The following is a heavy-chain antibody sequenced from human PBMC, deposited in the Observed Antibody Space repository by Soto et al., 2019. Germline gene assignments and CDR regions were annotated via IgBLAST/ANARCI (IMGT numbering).Heavy chain of an antibody. V-gene: IGHV3-48*01. Sequence: EVQLVESGGGLVQPGGSLRLSCAASGFTFSSYSMNWVRQAPGKGLEWVSYISSSSTIYYADSVKGRFTISRDNAKNPLYLQMNSLRAEDTAVYYCARGHYYYMDVWGKGTTVTVSS. CDR2: ISSSSTI. J-gene: IGHJ6*03. CDR3: ARGHYYYMDV. CDR1: GFTFSSYS.